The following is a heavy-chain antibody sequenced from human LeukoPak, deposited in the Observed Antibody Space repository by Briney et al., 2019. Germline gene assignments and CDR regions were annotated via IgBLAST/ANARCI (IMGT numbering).Heavy chain of an antibody. Sequence: SETLSLTCAVYGGPFSDYYWSWIRQPPGKGLEWIGKINHSGSTNYSPSLKSRVTISIDTSKNQFSLRLGSVTAADTAVYHCARHCCSGPAKRVFDIWGQGTMVTVSS. CDR3: ARHCCSGPAKRVFDI. CDR1: GGPFSDYY. D-gene: IGHD2-15*01. J-gene: IGHJ3*02. CDR2: INHSGST. V-gene: IGHV4-34*01.